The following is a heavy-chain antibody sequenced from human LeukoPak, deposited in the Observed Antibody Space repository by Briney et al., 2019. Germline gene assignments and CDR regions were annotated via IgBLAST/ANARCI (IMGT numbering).Heavy chain of an antibody. CDR1: GFTVSSNY. V-gene: IGHV3-53*01. Sequence: GGSLRLSCAVSGFTVSSNYMSWVRQAPGKGLEWVSVIYSGDRTNYADSVKGRFTIPRDNSKNTLYLQMNSLRVEDTAVYYWARGSTSSGYRLAYWGQGTLVTVSS. J-gene: IGHJ4*02. CDR3: ARGSTSSGYRLAY. CDR2: IYSGDRT. D-gene: IGHD3-22*01.